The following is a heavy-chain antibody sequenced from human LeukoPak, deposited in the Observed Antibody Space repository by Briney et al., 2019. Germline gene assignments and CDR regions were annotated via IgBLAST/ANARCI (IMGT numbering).Heavy chain of an antibody. CDR1: GGSISSGSYY. CDR2: IYTSGST. D-gene: IGHD2-2*02. J-gene: IGHJ3*02. Sequence: SETLSLTCTVSGGSISSGSYYWSWIRQPAGKGLEWIGRIYTSGSTNYNPPLKSRVTISVDTSKNQFSLKLSSVTAADTAVYYCARAGKTDCSSTSCYTWGDAFDIWGQGTMVTVSS. CDR3: ARAGKTDCSSTSCYTWGDAFDI. V-gene: IGHV4-61*02.